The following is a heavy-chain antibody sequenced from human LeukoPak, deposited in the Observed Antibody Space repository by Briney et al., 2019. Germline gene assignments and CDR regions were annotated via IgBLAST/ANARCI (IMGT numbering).Heavy chain of an antibody. CDR2: IGSSSTYT. CDR1: EFTFSGFY. D-gene: IGHD6-19*01. Sequence: GGSLRLSCAASEFTFSGFYMSWIRQAPGKGLEWVSCIGSSSTYTNYADSVKGRFTISRDNAKNSLYLQMDGLRAEDTAVYYCARDRGAVAATWFDYWGQGTLVTVSS. J-gene: IGHJ4*02. V-gene: IGHV3-11*05. CDR3: ARDRGAVAATWFDY.